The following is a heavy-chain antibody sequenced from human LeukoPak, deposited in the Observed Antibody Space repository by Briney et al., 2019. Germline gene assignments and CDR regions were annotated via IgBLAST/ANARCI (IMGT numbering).Heavy chain of an antibody. V-gene: IGHV3-48*01. CDR2: ISTSSRTI. CDR3: ARDSEYSSSFAFDI. D-gene: IGHD6-13*01. J-gene: IGHJ3*02. CDR1: GFNFSTYN. Sequence: GGSLRLSCAVSGFNFSTYNMNWVRQAPGKGLEWVSYISTSSRTIYYAESVNGRFTIYRDNAKNSLYLQMNSLRAEDTAVYYCARDSEYSSSFAFDIWGQGTMVTASS.